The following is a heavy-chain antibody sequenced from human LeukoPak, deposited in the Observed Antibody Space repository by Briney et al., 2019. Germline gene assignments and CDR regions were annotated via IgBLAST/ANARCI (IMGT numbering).Heavy chain of an antibody. CDR1: GGSISSSSYY. CDR3: ARRHYDFWSGYYGQFDY. V-gene: IGHV4-39*01. J-gene: IGHJ4*02. D-gene: IGHD3-3*01. CDR2: IYYSEST. Sequence: PSETLSLTCTVSGGSISSSSYYWGWIRQPPGKRLEWVGSIYYSESTNYNPSLKSRATISVDTSKSQFSLTLSSVTAADTAVYYCARRHYDFWSGYYGQFDYWGQGTLVTVSS.